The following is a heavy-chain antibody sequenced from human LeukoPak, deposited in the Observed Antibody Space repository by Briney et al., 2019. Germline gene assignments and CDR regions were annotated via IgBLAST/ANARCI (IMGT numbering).Heavy chain of an antibody. Sequence: KPSETLSLTCTVSGGSISSYYWGWIRQPAGKGLEWIGRIYTSGSTNYNPSLKSRVTMSVDTSKNQFSLKLSSVTAADTAVYYCARVVSAPYSSGWYGNYFDYWGQGTLVTVSS. J-gene: IGHJ4*02. CDR2: IYTSGST. CDR1: GGSISSYY. CDR3: ARVVSAPYSSGWYGNYFDY. D-gene: IGHD6-19*01. V-gene: IGHV4-4*07.